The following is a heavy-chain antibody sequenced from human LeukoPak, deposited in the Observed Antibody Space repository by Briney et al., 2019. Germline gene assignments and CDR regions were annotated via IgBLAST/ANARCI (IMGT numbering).Heavy chain of an antibody. J-gene: IGHJ4*02. CDR1: GYTFTSYG. CDR2: ISAYNGNT. D-gene: IGHD3-22*01. CDR3: ARDYYDSSGYYRGGDYFDC. V-gene: IGHV1-18*01. Sequence: ASVKVSCKASGYTFTSYGISWVRQAPGQGLEWMGWISAYNGNTNYAQKLQGRVTMTTDTSTSTAYMELRSLRSDDTAVYYCARDYYDSSGYYRGGDYFDCWGQGTLVTVSS.